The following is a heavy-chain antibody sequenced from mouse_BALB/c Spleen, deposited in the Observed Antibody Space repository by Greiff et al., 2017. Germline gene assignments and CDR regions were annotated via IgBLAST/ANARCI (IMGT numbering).Heavy chain of an antibody. CDR3: ADHGPWDYYAMDY. J-gene: IGHJ4*01. CDR1: GYTFTDYA. CDR2: ISTYNGNT. Sequence: VQLQQSGPEVVRPGVSVKISCEGSGYTFTDYAMHWVQQSPAKSLEWIGVISTYNGNTNYNQKFKGKATMTVDKSSSTAYMELARLTSEDSAIYYCADHGPWDYYAMDYWGQGTSVTVSS. V-gene: IGHV1-67*01.